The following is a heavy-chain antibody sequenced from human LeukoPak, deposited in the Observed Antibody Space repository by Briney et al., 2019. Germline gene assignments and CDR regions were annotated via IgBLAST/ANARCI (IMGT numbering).Heavy chain of an antibody. J-gene: IGHJ4*02. Sequence: SETLSLTCSVSNGSISTTYWSWIRQPPGKGLERIGNIHYSGNTNYNSSLKSRVTISVDTSKNQFSLKLSSVTAADTAVYYCARIYPGWLAIDYWGQGTLVTVSS. CDR2: IHYSGNT. CDR1: NGSISTTY. D-gene: IGHD3-10*01. CDR3: ARIYPGWLAIDY. V-gene: IGHV4-59*12.